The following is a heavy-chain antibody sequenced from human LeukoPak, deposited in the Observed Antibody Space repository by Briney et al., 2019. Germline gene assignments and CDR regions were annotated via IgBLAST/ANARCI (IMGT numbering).Heavy chain of an antibody. D-gene: IGHD6-13*01. Sequence: GGSLRLSCAASGFTLSPYTMNWVRQAPGKGLEWVSSISSSSSYIYYADAVKGRFTISGDNANNSLYLQMNSLRAEDTAVYFCARYRSSPNFDYWGQGTLVTVSS. CDR3: ARYRSSPNFDY. CDR1: GFTLSPYT. V-gene: IGHV3-21*06. J-gene: IGHJ4*02. CDR2: ISSSSSYI.